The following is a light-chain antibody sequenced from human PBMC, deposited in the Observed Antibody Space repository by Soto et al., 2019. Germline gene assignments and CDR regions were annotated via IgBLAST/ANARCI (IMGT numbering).Light chain of an antibody. CDR3: QYYNNYCWT. Sequence: DIQLTQSPSTLSASVGDRVTITCRASQSISSWLAWYQQKPGKAPKFLIYKTSNLESGVPSRFSGSGSGTEFTLTISILQPDDFATYYHQYYNNYCWTFGQGTKVEIK. J-gene: IGKJ1*01. CDR1: QSISSW. CDR2: KTS. V-gene: IGKV1-5*03.